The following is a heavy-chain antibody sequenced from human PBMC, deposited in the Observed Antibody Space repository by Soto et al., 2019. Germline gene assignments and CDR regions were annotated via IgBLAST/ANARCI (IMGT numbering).Heavy chain of an antibody. CDR1: GFTFSSYG. CDR3: ARDGGHYYFDY. CDR2: IWYDGSNK. J-gene: IGHJ4*02. D-gene: IGHD3-3*01. V-gene: IGHV3-33*01. Sequence: QVQLVESGGGVVQPGRSLRLSCAASGFTFSSYGMHWVRQAPGKGLEWVAVIWYDGSNKYYADSVKDRFTISRDNSKNPLYRQMNGIRAEDTAVYYRARDGGHYYFDYWGQGNLVIVAS.